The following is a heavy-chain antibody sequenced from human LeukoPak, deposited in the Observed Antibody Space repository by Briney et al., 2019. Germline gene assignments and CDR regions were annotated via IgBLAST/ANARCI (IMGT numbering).Heavy chain of an antibody. CDR2: ISAYNGNT. Sequence: ASVKVSCKASGYTFTSYGISWVRQAPGQGLEWMGWISAYNGNTNYAQKLQGRVTMTTDTSTSTAYMELRSLRSDDTAVYYCARDLGGPQGRYCSSTSCYNWFDPWGQGTLVTVSS. D-gene: IGHD2-2*01. V-gene: IGHV1-18*01. CDR3: ARDLGGPQGRYCSSTSCYNWFDP. CDR1: GYTFTSYG. J-gene: IGHJ5*02.